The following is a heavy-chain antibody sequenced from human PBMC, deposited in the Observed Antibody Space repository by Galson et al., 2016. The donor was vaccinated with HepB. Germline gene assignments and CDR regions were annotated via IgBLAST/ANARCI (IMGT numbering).Heavy chain of an antibody. Sequence: SLRLSCAASGFTFGDYAVNWVRQAPGKGLEWVGFIRSRTYGGTTEYAASVKGRFTISRDDSKTIAHLQMHSLKTEDTAVYYCRAGSYYDFDYWGQGTLVTVSS. CDR1: GFTFGDYA. CDR2: IRSRTYGGTT. D-gene: IGHD1-26*01. J-gene: IGHJ4*02. V-gene: IGHV3-49*04. CDR3: RAGSYYDFDY.